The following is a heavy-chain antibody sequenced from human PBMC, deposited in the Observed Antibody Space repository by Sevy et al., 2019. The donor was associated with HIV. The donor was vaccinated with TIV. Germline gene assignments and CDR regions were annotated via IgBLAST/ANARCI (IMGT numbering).Heavy chain of an antibody. CDR1: GFTFSDAA. J-gene: IGHJ4*02. CDR3: SIYYDIRAFDS. CDR2: IRGKANNYAT. V-gene: IGHV3-73*01. D-gene: IGHD3-22*01. Sequence: EGSLRLSCAGSGFTFSDAAIHWVRQASGKGLEWLGRIRGKANNYATAYAASVKDRFSISRNDLKDTAYLQMNSLRTEDAAMYYCSIYYDIRAFDSWGQGTQVTVSS.